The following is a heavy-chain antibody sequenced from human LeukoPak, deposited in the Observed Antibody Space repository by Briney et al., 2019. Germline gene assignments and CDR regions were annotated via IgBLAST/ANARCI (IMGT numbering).Heavy chain of an antibody. CDR2: IYPGDSDT. CDR3: ARRAGGNTGGFYFDY. J-gene: IGHJ4*02. CDR1: VFSFTNYW. D-gene: IGHD5-18*01. Sequence: GESLKISCKASVFSFTNYWIAWVRPKPGEGLEWMGNIYPGDSDTRYNPSFQGQVTISADTSIKTAYLQWSSLKASDTAIYYCARRAGGNTGGFYFDYWGQGSLVTVSS. V-gene: IGHV5-51*01.